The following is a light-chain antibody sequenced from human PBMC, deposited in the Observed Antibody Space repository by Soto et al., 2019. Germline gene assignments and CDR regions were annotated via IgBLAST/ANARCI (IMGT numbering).Light chain of an antibody. Sequence: DIQMTQSPSSLSASVGDRVTITCRSSQSISRYLNWYQQKPGKAPKLLIYTTSSLQSGVPSRFSGSGSGTDFTLTISSLHPEDSATYYCQQTYSTWTFGQGTKVDIK. V-gene: IGKV1-39*01. J-gene: IGKJ1*01. CDR3: QQTYSTWT. CDR2: TTS. CDR1: QSISRY.